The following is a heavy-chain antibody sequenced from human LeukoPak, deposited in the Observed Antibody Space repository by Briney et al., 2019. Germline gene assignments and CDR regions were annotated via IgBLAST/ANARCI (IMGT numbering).Heavy chain of an antibody. D-gene: IGHD3-10*01. CDR3: ARGPYFGTRGYWFDP. CDR2: IYYSGST. CDR1: GGSISSSSYY. J-gene: IGHJ5*02. Sequence: SETLSLTCTVSGGSISSSSYYWGWIRQPPGKGLEWIGSIYYSGSTYYNPSLKSRVTISVDTSKNQFSLKLSSVTAADTAVYYCARGPYFGTRGYWFDPWGQGTLVTVSS. V-gene: IGHV4-39*07.